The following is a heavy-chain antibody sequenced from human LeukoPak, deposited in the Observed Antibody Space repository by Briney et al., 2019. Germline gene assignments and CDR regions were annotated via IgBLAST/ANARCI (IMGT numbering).Heavy chain of an antibody. V-gene: IGHV3-48*04. D-gene: IGHD2-15*01. CDR3: ARAVGSVGYFDY. CDR2: ISSSGSTI. CDR1: GFTFSSFW. Sequence: GGSLRLSCAASGFTFSSFWMSWVRQAPGKGLEWVPYISSSGSTIYYADSVKGRFTISRDNAKNSLYLQMNSLRAEDTAVYYCARAVGSVGYFDYWGQGTLVTVSS. J-gene: IGHJ4*02.